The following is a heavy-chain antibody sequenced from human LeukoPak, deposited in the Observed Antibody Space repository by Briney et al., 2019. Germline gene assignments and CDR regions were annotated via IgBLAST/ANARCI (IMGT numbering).Heavy chain of an antibody. Sequence: ASVKVSCKASGYTFTGYYMHWVRQAPGQGLEWMGWINPNSGGTNYAQKFQGRVTMTRDTSISTAYMELSRLRSDDTAVFYCARNTDYYDSSGYSGLYDAFDIWGQGTMVIVSS. J-gene: IGHJ3*02. CDR3: ARNTDYYDSSGYSGLYDAFDI. V-gene: IGHV1-2*02. CDR1: GYTFTGYY. D-gene: IGHD3-22*01. CDR2: INPNSGGT.